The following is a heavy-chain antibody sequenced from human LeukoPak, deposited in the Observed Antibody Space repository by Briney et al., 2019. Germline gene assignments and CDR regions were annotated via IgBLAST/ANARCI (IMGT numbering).Heavy chain of an antibody. CDR3: ARDVGHGYNYGLIDY. CDR1: GFTFSIYA. Sequence: GGSLRLSCAASGFTFSIYAMHWVRQAPGKGLEWVAVISYDGSNKYYADSVKGRFTISRDNSKNTLYLQMNSLRAEDTAVYHCARDVGHGYNYGLIDYWGQGTLVTVSS. CDR2: ISYDGSNK. V-gene: IGHV3-30*04. J-gene: IGHJ4*02. D-gene: IGHD5-18*01.